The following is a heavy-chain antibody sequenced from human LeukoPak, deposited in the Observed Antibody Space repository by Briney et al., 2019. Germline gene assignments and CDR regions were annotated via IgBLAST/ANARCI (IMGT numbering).Heavy chain of an antibody. CDR3: ARGGPRAGDFDY. CDR2: ISSSGSTK. CDR1: GFIFSSYE. D-gene: IGHD5-12*01. V-gene: IGHV3-48*03. J-gene: IGHJ4*02. Sequence: PGGSLRLSCAASGFIFSSYEMNWVRQAPGKGLEWVSYISSSGSTKYYADSVKGRFTISRDNAKNSLYLQMNSLRAEDTAVYYCARGGPRAGDFDYWGQGTLVTVSS.